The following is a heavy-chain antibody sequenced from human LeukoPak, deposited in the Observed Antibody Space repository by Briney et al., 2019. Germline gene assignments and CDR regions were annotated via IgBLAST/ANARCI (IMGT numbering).Heavy chain of an antibody. V-gene: IGHV3-23*01. D-gene: IGHD6-19*01. CDR1: GFTFSIYA. CDR3: ARQVAGPYYFDY. J-gene: IGHJ4*02. CDR2: ISGSGGTA. Sequence: GGSLRLSCAASGFTFSIYAMSWARQAPGKGLEWVSAISGSGGTAYYADSVKGRFTISRDNSKNTLYLLLNSLRVEDTAVYYCARQVAGPYYFDYWGQGTLVTVSS.